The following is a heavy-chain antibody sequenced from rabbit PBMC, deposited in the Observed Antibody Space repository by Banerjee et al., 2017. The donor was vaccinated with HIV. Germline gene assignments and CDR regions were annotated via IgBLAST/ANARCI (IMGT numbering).Heavy chain of an antibody. Sequence: QSLEESGGDLVQPGASLTLTCTASGFSFSISSYMCWVRQAPGKGLEWIGCIYSSSSGSTYNASRAKCTISISKSSTTTVNLQRPRLTDADTAFYFCARDPVIGAYNQNFWGQGTLVTVS. CDR2: IYSSSSGST. D-gene: IGHD1-1*01. CDR3: ARDPVIGAYNQNF. CDR1: GFSFSISSY. V-gene: IGHV1S40*01. J-gene: IGHJ3*01.